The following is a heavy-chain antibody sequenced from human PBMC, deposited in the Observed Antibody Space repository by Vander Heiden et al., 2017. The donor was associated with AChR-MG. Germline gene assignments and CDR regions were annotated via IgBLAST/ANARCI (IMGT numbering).Heavy chain of an antibody. CDR1: GFTFSSYG. D-gene: IGHD1-26*01. Sequence: QVQLVASGGGVVQPGRSLRLSCAASGFTFSSYGMHWVRQAPGKGLEWVAVISYDGSNKYYADSVKGRFTISRDNSKNTLYLQMNSLRAEDTAVYYCAKKSGSYHPWYFDYWGQGTLVTVSS. CDR3: AKKSGSYHPWYFDY. V-gene: IGHV3-30*18. CDR2: ISYDGSNK. J-gene: IGHJ4*02.